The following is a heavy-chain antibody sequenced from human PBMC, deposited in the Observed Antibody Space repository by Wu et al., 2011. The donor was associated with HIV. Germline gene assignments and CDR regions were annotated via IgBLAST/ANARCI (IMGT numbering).Heavy chain of an antibody. J-gene: IGHJ3*02. Sequence: QVQLVQSGAEVKKPGSSVKVSCTASGGTFSSYAINWVRRAVGQGLEWMGEIIPIFGTSNYVQKFQGRVTITADKCTSTASIELSSLRSEDTAVYYCAREHDYGGADAFDIWGQGTMVTVSS. CDR3: AREHDYGGADAFDI. CDR2: IIPIFGTS. V-gene: IGHV1-69*14. CDR1: GGTFSSYA. D-gene: IGHD4-23*01.